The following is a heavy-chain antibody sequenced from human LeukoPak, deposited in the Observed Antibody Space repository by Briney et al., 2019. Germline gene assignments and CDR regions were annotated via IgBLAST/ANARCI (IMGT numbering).Heavy chain of an antibody. CDR1: GGTFSSYA. CDR2: IIPIFGTA. CDR3: ATRGYSYGPGIDY. D-gene: IGHD5-18*01. V-gene: IGHV1-69*13. J-gene: IGHJ4*02. Sequence: ASVTVSCTASGGTFSSYAISWVRQAPGQGLEWMGGIIPIFGTANYAQKFQGRVTITADESTSTAYMELSSLRSEDTAVYYCATRGYSYGPGIDYWGQGTLVTVSS.